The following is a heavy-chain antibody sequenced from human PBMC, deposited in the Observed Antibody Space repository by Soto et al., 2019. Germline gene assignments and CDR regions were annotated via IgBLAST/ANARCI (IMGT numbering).Heavy chain of an antibody. V-gene: IGHV3-9*01. Sequence: EVQLVESGGGLVQPGRSLRLSCAASGFTFDDYAMHWVRQAPGKGLEWVSGISWNSGSIGYADSVKGRFTISRDNAKNSLYLQMNSLRAEETALYYCAKDIRSGWYRAEYFQHWGQGTLVTVSS. J-gene: IGHJ1*01. CDR2: ISWNSGSI. CDR1: GFTFDDYA. D-gene: IGHD6-19*01. CDR3: AKDIRSGWYRAEYFQH.